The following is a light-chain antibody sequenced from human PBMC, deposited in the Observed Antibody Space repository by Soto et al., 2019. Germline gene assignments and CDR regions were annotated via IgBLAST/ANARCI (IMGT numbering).Light chain of an antibody. CDR2: GAS. V-gene: IGKV3-15*01. CDR3: QQYNNWTFT. CDR1: QSVSSN. Sequence: EIVMTQSPATLSVSPGERATLSSKASQSVSSNLAWYQQKPGQAPRLLIYGASNRATGIPARFSGSGSVTEFTFTIRSLQSEAFAVYYCQQYNNWTFTFGPGTKVDI. J-gene: IGKJ3*01.